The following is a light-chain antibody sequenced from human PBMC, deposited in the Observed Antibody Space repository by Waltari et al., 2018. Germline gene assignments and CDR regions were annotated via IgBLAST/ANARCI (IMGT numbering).Light chain of an antibody. J-gene: IGKJ1*01. CDR3: QQYNGYWT. CDR2: KAS. CDR1: QSISSW. V-gene: IGKV1-5*03. Sequence: DIQMTQFPSTLSASVGDRATITCGASQSISSWLAWYQQKPGTAPKLLIYKASTLESGVPSRFSGSGSGTEFTLTINSLQPDDFATYYCQQYNGYWTFGQGTKVEIK.